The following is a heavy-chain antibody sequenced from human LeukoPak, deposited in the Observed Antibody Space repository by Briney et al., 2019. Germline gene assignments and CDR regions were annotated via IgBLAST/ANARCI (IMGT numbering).Heavy chain of an antibody. CDR1: GFTFSSYG. Sequence: PGGSLRLSCAASGFTFSSYGMHWVRQAPGKGLEWVAVISYDGSNKYYADSVKGRFTISRDNSKNTLYLQMNSLRAEDTAVYYCAKDSSSILALDYWGQGTLVTVSS. J-gene: IGHJ4*02. V-gene: IGHV3-30*18. CDR3: AKDSSSILALDY. CDR2: ISYDGSNK. D-gene: IGHD6-13*01.